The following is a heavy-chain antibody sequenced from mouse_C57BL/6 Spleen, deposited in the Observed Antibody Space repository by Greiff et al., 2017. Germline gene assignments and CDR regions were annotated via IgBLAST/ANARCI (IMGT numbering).Heavy chain of an antibody. CDR2: IRLKSDNYAT. J-gene: IGHJ1*03. D-gene: IGHD1-1*01. CDR1: GFTFSNYW. CDR3: TGLGSSWYFDV. V-gene: IGHV6-3*01. Sequence: EVKVEESGGGLVQPGGSMKLSCVASGFTFSNYWMNWVRQSPEKGLEWVAQIRLKSDNYATHYAESVKGRFTISRDDSKSSVYLQMNNLRAEDTGIYYCTGLGSSWYFDVWGTGTTVTVSS.